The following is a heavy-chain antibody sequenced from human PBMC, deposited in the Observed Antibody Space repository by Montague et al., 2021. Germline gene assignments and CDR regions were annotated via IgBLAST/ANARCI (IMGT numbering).Heavy chain of an antibody. CDR3: GKRHMRDSFDI. CDR1: GFAFSTGT. J-gene: IGHJ3*02. V-gene: IGHV3-23*01. CDR2: IRVYDGTT. Sequence: SLRLSCAASGFAFSTGTMSWVRQAPGKGLEWVSLIRVYDGTTFYADSVKGRFTISRDNSQNTLYLQMNSLRVEDTAKYYCGKRHMRDSFDILGQGTMVTVSS.